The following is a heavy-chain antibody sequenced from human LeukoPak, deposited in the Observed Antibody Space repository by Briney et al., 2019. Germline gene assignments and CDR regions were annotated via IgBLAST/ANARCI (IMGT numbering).Heavy chain of an antibody. V-gene: IGHV3-11*04. CDR2: TF. Sequence: TFYYADSVKGRFTISRDNAKNSLYLQMNSLRAEDTAVYYCARDGGYCSSTSCYFDYWGQGTLVTVSS. J-gene: IGHJ4*02. CDR3: ARDGGYCSSTSCYFDY. D-gene: IGHD2-2*01.